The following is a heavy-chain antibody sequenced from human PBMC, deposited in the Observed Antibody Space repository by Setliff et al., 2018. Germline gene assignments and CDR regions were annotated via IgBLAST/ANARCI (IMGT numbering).Heavy chain of an antibody. CDR1: GFTFSSYS. CDR2: ISSSSSTI. J-gene: IGHJ4*02. V-gene: IGHV3-48*01. D-gene: IGHD3-22*01. CDR3: ARDPYYYGSSGYLTFDY. Sequence: PRGSLRLSCAASGFTFSSYSMNWVRQAPGKGLEWVSYISSSSSTIYYADSVKGRFTISRDNAKNSLYLQMNSLRAEDTAVYYCARDPYYYGSSGYLTFDYWGQGTLVTVSS.